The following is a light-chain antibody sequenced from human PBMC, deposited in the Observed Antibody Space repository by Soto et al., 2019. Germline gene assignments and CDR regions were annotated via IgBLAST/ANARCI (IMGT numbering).Light chain of an antibody. CDR1: QSVSSNY. V-gene: IGKV3-20*01. Sequence: EIVLTQSPGTLSLSPGERATLSCRASQSVSSNYLAWYQQKPGQAPRLLIYGASSRATGIPDRFSGSGSGTDFTLTISRLEPEDFAVYYCQQYGGSPKTFGQGTKVEL. CDR2: GAS. CDR3: QQYGGSPKT. J-gene: IGKJ1*01.